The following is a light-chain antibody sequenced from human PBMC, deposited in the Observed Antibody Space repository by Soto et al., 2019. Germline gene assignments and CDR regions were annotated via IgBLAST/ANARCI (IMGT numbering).Light chain of an antibody. CDR3: SSFAGSNNFEV. J-gene: IGLJ1*01. CDR2: EVT. V-gene: IGLV2-8*01. Sequence: QSALTQPPSASGSPGQSVTISCTGTSNDVGRYNFVSWYQQHPGKAPKLIIYEVTKRPSGVPDRFSGSKSDNTASLAVSGLQAEDEADYYCSSFAGSNNFEVFGTGTKVTVL. CDR1: SNDVGRYNF.